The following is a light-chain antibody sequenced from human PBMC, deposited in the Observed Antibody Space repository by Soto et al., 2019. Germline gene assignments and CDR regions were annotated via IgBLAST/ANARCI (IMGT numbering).Light chain of an antibody. V-gene: IGKV3D-15*01. Sequence: EIVMTQSPATLSVSPGERATLSGRASRSVSSNLAWYQQKPAQAPRLLIYGPSTRATGIPARFSGSGSGTEFTLTISSLQSEDFAIYYCQQYKNWPAITFGQGTRLEIK. J-gene: IGKJ5*01. CDR1: RSVSSN. CDR2: GPS. CDR3: QQYKNWPAIT.